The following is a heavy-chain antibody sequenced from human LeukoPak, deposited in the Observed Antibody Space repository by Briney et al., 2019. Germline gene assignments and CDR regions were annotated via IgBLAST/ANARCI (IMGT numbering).Heavy chain of an antibody. Sequence: GGSLRLSCAASGFTSSSYEMNWVRQAPGKGLEWVSYISSSGSTIYYADSVKGRFTISRDNAKNSLYLQMNSLRAEDTAVYYCARDLKSTPEYDFWSGEYYYYYYMDVWGKGTTVTVSS. J-gene: IGHJ6*03. CDR2: ISSSGSTI. CDR3: ARDLKSTPEYDFWSGEYYYYYYMDV. D-gene: IGHD3-3*01. CDR1: GFTSSSYE. V-gene: IGHV3-48*03.